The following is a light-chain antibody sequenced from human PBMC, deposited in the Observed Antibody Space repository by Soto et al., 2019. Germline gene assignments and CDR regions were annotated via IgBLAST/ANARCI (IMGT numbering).Light chain of an antibody. Sequence: DIQMTQSPSTLSASVGARVTITCRASQSVNTWLAWYQQKPGKAPVLLIYKASTLKSGVPSRFSGSGSGTEFTLTISSLQPEDFATYYCQQANSFPVTFGQGTHWRL. CDR2: KAS. V-gene: IGKV1-5*03. CDR1: QSVNTW. J-gene: IGKJ5*01. CDR3: QQANSFPVT.